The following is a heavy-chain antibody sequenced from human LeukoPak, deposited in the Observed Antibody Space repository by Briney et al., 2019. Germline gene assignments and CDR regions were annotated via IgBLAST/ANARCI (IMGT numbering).Heavy chain of an antibody. V-gene: IGHV3-23*01. CDR1: GFTFSSYG. D-gene: IGHD3-22*01. CDR2: ISGSGGST. J-gene: IGHJ4*02. CDR3: AKLGYYDSSGYYYPGEYFDY. Sequence: PGGSLRLSCAASGFTFSSYGMSWVRQAPGKGLEWVSAISGSGGSTYYADSVKGRFTISRDNSKNTLYLQMNSLRAEDTAVYYCAKLGYYDSSGYYYPGEYFDYWGQGTLVTVSS.